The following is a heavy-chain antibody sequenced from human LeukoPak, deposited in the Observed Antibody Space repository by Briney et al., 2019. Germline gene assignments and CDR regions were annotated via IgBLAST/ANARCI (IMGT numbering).Heavy chain of an antibody. J-gene: IGHJ3*02. Sequence: PGGSLRLSCAASGFTFSTYWMSWVRQAPGKGLEWVSAISGSGGSTYYADSVKGRFTISRDNSKNTLYLQMNSLRAEDTAVYYCAKVYYDSSGYDAFDIWGQGTMVTVSS. CDR2: ISGSGGST. D-gene: IGHD3-22*01. CDR3: AKVYYDSSGYDAFDI. V-gene: IGHV3-23*01. CDR1: GFTFSTYW.